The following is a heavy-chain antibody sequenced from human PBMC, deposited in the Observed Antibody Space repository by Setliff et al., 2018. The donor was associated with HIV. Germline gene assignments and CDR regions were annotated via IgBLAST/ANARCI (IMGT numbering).Heavy chain of an antibody. CDR2: IYYSGST. V-gene: IGHV4-59*01. Sequence: LSLTCTVSGGSISSYYWSWIRQPPGKGLEWIGYIYYSGSTNYNPSLKSRVTISVDTSKNHFSLKLSSVTAADTAVYYCASGEYSYGYRFDYWGQGTPVTVSS. J-gene: IGHJ4*02. CDR3: ASGEYSYGYRFDY. CDR1: GGSISSYY. D-gene: IGHD5-18*01.